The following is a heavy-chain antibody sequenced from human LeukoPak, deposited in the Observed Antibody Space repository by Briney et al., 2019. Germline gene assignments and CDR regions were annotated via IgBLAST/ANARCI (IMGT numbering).Heavy chain of an antibody. CDR3: ARLYGSGSYYNPPGDY. CDR2: ISAYNGNT. V-gene: IGHV1-18*01. J-gene: IGHJ4*02. D-gene: IGHD3-10*01. CDR1: GGTFSSYA. Sequence: GASVKVSCKASGGTFSSYAIRWVRQAPGQGLEWMGWISAYNGNTNYAQKLQGRVPMTTDTSRSTAYMELRSLRSDDTAVYYCARLYGSGSYYNPPGDYWGQGTLVTVSS.